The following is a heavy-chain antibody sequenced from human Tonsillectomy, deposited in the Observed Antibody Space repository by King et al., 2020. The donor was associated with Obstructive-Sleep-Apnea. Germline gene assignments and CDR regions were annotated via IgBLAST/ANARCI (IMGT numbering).Heavy chain of an antibody. CDR3: ARAFLTYYYDSSGYYGY. CDR1: GGSFSGYY. Sequence: VQLQQWGAGLLKPSETLSLTCAVYGGSFSGYYWSWIRQPPGKGLEWIGEINHSGSTNYNPSLKSRVTISVDTSKNQFSLKLSPVTAADTAVYYCARAFLTYYYDSSGYYGYWGQGTLVTVSS. CDR2: INHSGST. J-gene: IGHJ4*02. D-gene: IGHD3-22*01. V-gene: IGHV4-34*01.